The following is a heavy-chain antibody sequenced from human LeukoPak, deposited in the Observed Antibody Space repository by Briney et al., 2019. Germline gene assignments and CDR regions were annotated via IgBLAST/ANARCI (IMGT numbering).Heavy chain of an antibody. Sequence: PGGSLRLSCAASGFTFSGSAMHWVRQASGKGLEWVGRIRSKANSYATAYAASVKGRFTISRDHSNNTAYLQMNSLKTEDTAVYYCTRHHDYGDYDYYYYYYMDVWGKGTTVTISS. CDR2: IRSKANSYAT. V-gene: IGHV3-73*01. D-gene: IGHD4-17*01. CDR3: TRHHDYGDYDYYYYYYMDV. J-gene: IGHJ6*03. CDR1: GFTFSGSA.